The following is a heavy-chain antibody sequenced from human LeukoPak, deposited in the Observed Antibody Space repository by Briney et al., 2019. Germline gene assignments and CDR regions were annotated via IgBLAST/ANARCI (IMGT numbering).Heavy chain of an antibody. CDR3: TRPESSSSLACDH. D-gene: IGHD2-2*01. CDR1: GFTFSSSW. Sequence: GGSLRLSCAASGFTFSSSWMHWVREAPGKGLVWVSRINSDGSTTNYADSVKGRFIISRDNAKNTLYLQMNSLRAEDTAVYYCTRPESSSSLACDHWGQGTLVTVSS. J-gene: IGHJ4*02. V-gene: IGHV3-74*01. CDR2: INSDGSTT.